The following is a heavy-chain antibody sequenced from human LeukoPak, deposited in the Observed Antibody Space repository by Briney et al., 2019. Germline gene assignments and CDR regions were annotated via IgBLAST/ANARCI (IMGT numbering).Heavy chain of an antibody. CDR3: ARLVSGSYFDY. CDR1: GYSISSGYY. Sequence: SETLSLTCAVSGYSISSGYYWGWIRQPPGKGLEWIGSIYHSGTTYYNPSLKSRVTISVDTSKNQFSLKLSSVTAADTAVYYCARLVSGSYFDYWGPGTLVTVSS. J-gene: IGHJ4*02. D-gene: IGHD1-26*01. CDR2: IYHSGTT. V-gene: IGHV4-38-2*01.